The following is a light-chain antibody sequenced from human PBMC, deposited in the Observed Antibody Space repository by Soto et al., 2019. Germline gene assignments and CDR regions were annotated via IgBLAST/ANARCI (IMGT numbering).Light chain of an antibody. Sequence: QSVLTQPASVSGSPGQSITISCTGTSSDVGGYNYVSWYQQHPDKAPKLMLYDVTDRPAGVSYRFSGSKSGNTASLTISGLQAEDEADYYCSSYTSSNTLVFGGGTKLTVL. CDR3: SSYTSSNTLV. J-gene: IGLJ2*01. CDR1: SSDVGGYNY. V-gene: IGLV2-14*01. CDR2: DVT.